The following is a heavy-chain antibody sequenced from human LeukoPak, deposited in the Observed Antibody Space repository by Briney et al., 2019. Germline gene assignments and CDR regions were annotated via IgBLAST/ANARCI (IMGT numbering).Heavy chain of an antibody. Sequence: GGSLRLSCAASGFTFSSCAMSRVRQAPGKVLEWVSAISGSGGSTYYADSVKGRFTISRDNSKNTLYLQMNSLRAEDTAVYYCAKAGWDYDSSGSFHYYFDHWGQGTLVTVSS. CDR1: GFTFSSCA. CDR2: ISGSGGST. CDR3: AKAGWDYDSSGSFHYYFDH. D-gene: IGHD3-22*01. V-gene: IGHV3-23*01. J-gene: IGHJ4*02.